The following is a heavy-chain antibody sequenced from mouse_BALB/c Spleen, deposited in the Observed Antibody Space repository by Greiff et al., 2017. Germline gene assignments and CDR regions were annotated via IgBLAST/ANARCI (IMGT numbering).Heavy chain of an antibody. CDR1: GFSLTSYG. Sequence: QVQLKESGPGLVAPSQSLSITCTVSGFSLTSYGVHWVRQPPGKGLEWLGVIWAGGSTNYNSALMSRLSISKDNSKSQVILKMNSLQTDDTAMYSFARDDYGSSSPFDYWGQGTTLTVSS. J-gene: IGHJ2*01. D-gene: IGHD1-1*01. V-gene: IGHV2-9*02. CDR2: IWAGGST. CDR3: ARDDYGSSSPFDY.